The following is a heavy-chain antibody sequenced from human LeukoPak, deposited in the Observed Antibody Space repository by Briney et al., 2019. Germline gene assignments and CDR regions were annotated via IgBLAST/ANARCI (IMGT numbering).Heavy chain of an antibody. J-gene: IGHJ4*02. V-gene: IGHV4-34*01. CDR3: AGGYSYGQRFDY. CDR2: INHSGST. Sequence: SETLSLTCAVYGGSFSGYYWSWIRQPPGKGLEWIGEINHSGSTNYNPSLKSRVTISVDTSKNQFSLKLSSVTAADTAVYYCAGGYSYGQRFDYWGQGTLVTVSS. CDR1: GGSFSGYY. D-gene: IGHD5-18*01.